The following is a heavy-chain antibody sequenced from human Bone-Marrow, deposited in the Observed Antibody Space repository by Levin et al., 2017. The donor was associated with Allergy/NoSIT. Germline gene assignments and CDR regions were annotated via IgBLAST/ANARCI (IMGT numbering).Heavy chain of an antibody. CDR3: ARDRAWGSYRYYPLSFDC. V-gene: IGHV3-21*01. CDR1: GFTFSSYS. CDR2: ISSSSSYI. J-gene: IGHJ4*02. D-gene: IGHD3-16*02. Sequence: GGSLRLSCAASGFTFSSYSMNWVRQAPGKGLEWVSSISSSSSYIYYADSVKGRFTISRDNAKNSLYLQMNSLRAEDTAVYYCARDRAWGSYRYYPLSFDCWGQGTLVTVSS.